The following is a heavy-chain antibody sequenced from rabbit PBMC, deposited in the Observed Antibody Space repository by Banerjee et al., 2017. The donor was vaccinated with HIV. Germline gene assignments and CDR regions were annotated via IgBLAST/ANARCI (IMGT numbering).Heavy chain of an antibody. CDR2: IYGDSSGTT. D-gene: IGHD1-1*01. Sequence: QSLEESGGDLVKPGASLTLTCTASGSDISSCSMGWVRQAPGKGLEWIACIYGDSSGTTYYASWAKGRFTISKTSSTTVTLQMTSLTDADTATYFCARYISGSGYYGLWGPGTLVTVS. V-gene: IGHV1S40*01. J-gene: IGHJ4*01. CDR1: GSDISSCS. CDR3: ARYISGSGYYGL.